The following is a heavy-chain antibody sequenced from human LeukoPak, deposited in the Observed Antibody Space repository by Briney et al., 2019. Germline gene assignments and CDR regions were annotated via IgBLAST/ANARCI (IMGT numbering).Heavy chain of an antibody. CDR2: IYYSGST. CDR1: GGSISSSSYY. Sequence: SETLSLTCTVSGGSISSSSYYWGWIRQPPGKGLEWIGSIYYSGSTYYNPSLKSRVTISVDTSKNQFSLKLSSVTAADTAVYYCARVPSTMFTAAVPYGMDVWGQGTTVTVSS. D-gene: IGHD3-10*02. CDR3: ARVPSTMFTAAVPYGMDV. V-gene: IGHV4-39*07. J-gene: IGHJ6*02.